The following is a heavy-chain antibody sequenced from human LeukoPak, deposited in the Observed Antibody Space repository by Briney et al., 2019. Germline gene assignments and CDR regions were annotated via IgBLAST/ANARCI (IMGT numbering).Heavy chain of an antibody. V-gene: IGHV1-69*05. Sequence: SVKVSCKASGGTFSSYAISWVRQAPGQGLDWMGRIIPIFGTANYAQKFQGRVTITTDESTSTAYMELSSLRSEDTAVYYCARGAAAKPYYYYYYMDLWGKGTTVTVFS. CDR2: IIPIFGTA. D-gene: IGHD6-13*01. CDR3: ARGAAAKPYYYYYYMDL. J-gene: IGHJ6*03. CDR1: GGTFSSYA.